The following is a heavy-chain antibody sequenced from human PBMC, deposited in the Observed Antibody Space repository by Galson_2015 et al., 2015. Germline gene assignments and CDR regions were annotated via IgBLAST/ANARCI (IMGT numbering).Heavy chain of an antibody. V-gene: IGHV1-18*01. D-gene: IGHD2-21*02. Sequence: SVKVSCKASGYTFTSYGISWVRQAPGQGLEWMGWISAYNGNTNYAQKLQGRVTMTTDTSTSTAYMELRSLRSDDTAVYYCARGPSPPVTAAWFDPWGQGTLVTVSS. CDR3: ARGPSPPVTAAWFDP. J-gene: IGHJ5*02. CDR1: GYTFTSYG. CDR2: ISAYNGNT.